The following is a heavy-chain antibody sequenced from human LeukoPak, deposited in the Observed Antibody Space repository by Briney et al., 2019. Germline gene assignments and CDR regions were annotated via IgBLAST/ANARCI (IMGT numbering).Heavy chain of an antibody. V-gene: IGHV3-23*01. D-gene: IGHD3-22*01. J-gene: IGHJ4*02. CDR3: ARASYYDSSGYYLSDY. Sequence: SGGSLRLSCAASGFTFSSYAMSWVRQAPGKGLEWVSAISGSGGSTYYADSVKGRFTISRDNSKNTLYLQMNSLRAEDTAVYYCARASYYDSSGYYLSDYWGQGTLVTVSS. CDR1: GFTFSSYA. CDR2: ISGSGGST.